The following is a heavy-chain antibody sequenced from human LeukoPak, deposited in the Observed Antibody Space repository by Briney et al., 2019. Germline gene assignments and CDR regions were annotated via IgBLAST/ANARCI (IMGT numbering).Heavy chain of an antibody. J-gene: IGHJ3*01. V-gene: IGHV3-33*01. D-gene: IGHD3-16*01. Sequence: SGGSLRLSCAASGFIFSTYGMHWVRQAPGKGLEWVTVIWHDGSHKDYADSVKGRFTISRDNTKNTLLLQMSDLRAEDTAAYYCVRGWGSNVYASAFDVWGQGTMVTVSS. CDR1: GFIFSTYG. CDR3: VRGWGSNVYASAFDV. CDR2: IWHDGSHK.